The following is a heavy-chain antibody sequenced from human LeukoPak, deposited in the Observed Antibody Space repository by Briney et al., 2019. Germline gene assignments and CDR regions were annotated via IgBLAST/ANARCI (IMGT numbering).Heavy chain of an antibody. Sequence: KASQTLSLTCAVYGGSFSGYYWSWIRQPPVKGLEWIGEINHSGSTNYNPSLKSRVTISVDTSKNQFSLKLSSVTAADTAVYYCARGVFDYWGQGTLVTVSS. CDR2: INHSGST. CDR3: ARGVFDY. CDR1: GGSFSGYY. V-gene: IGHV4-34*01. J-gene: IGHJ4*02.